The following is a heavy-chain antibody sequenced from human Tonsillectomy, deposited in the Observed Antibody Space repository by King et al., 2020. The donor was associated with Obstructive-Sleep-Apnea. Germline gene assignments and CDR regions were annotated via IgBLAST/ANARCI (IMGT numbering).Heavy chain of an antibody. V-gene: IGHV3-66*01. D-gene: IGHD3-10*01. Sequence: VQLVQSGGGLVQPGGSLRLSCAASGFTVSSNYMSWVRQAPGKGLEWVSVIYSGGSTYYADSVKGRFTISRDNSKNTLYLQMNSLRAEDTAVYYCARGDYGSGSYWFDYWGHGTLVTVSS. CDR2: IYSGGST. J-gene: IGHJ4*01. CDR1: GFTVSSNY. CDR3: ARGDYGSGSYWFDY.